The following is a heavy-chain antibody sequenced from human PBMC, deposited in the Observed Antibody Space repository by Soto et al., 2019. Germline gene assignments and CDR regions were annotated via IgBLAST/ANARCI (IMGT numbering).Heavy chain of an antibody. CDR1: GFTFSSYA. D-gene: IGHD3-22*01. CDR3: AKSRSPMIVVVITPDY. J-gene: IGHJ4*02. V-gene: IGHV3-23*01. CDR2: ISGSGGST. Sequence: GGSLRLSCAVSGFTFSSYAMSWVRQAPGKGLEWVSAISGSGGSTYYADSVKGRFTISRDNSKNTLYLQMNSLRAEDTAVYYCAKSRSPMIVVVITPDYWGQGTLVTVSS.